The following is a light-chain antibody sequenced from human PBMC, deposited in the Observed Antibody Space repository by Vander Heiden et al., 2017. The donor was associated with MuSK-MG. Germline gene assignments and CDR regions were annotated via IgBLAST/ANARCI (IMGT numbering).Light chain of an antibody. CDR1: QSISSY. J-gene: IGKJ3*01. CDR2: AAS. CDR3: QQSYSTQE. Sequence: DIQMTQSPSSLSASVGDRVTITCRASQSISSYLNWYQQKPGKAPKLLIYAASSLQSGVPSRFSGSGSGTDFTLTISRLQPEDFATYYCQQSYSTQEFGHGTKVDIK. V-gene: IGKV1-39*01.